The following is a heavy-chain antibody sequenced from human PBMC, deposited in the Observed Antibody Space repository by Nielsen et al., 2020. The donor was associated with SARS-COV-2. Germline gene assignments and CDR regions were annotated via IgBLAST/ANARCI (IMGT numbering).Heavy chain of an antibody. Sequence: SLKISCAASGFTFSSYGMHWVRQAPGKGLEWVSGISWNSGSIGYADSVKGRFTISRDNAKNSLYLQMNSLRAEDTALYYRATLGGDPLYYYYGMDVWGQGTTVTVSS. D-gene: IGHD2-21*02. V-gene: IGHV3-9*01. J-gene: IGHJ6*02. CDR3: ATLGGDPLYYYYGMDV. CDR1: GFTFSSYG. CDR2: ISWNSGSI.